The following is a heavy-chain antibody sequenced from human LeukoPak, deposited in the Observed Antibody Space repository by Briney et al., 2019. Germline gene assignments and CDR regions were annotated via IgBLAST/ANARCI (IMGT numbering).Heavy chain of an antibody. CDR1: GFTFSDYY. V-gene: IGHV3-11*03. J-gene: IGHJ5*02. D-gene: IGHD2-15*01. CDR3: ARRGTTYCTVDSCHPNWFDP. CDR2: IDGTSSVT. Sequence: GGPLRLSCAASGFTFSDYYMTWIRQAPGRGLEWISYIDGTSSVTKYADSLKGRFTISRDNAKSSLYLLINSLRAEDTAIYYCARRGTTYCTVDSCHPNWFDPWGQGTLVTVSS.